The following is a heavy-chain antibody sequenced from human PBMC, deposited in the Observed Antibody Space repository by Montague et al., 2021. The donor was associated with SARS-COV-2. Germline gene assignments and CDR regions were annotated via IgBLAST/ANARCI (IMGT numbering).Heavy chain of an antibody. D-gene: IGHD3-10*01. CDR3: ARLGAITLVRGITKADFSNYGMDV. Sequence: SETLSLTCAVSSGSFRGYYWSWIRQPPGEGLEWIGEINHSGSTTYNPSLESRVSISVDTSNKQFSLKVTSVTAADSAVYYCARLGAITLVRGITKADFSNYGMDVWGQGTTVTVSS. CDR1: SGSFRGYY. V-gene: IGHV4-34*01. CDR2: INHSGST. J-gene: IGHJ6*02.